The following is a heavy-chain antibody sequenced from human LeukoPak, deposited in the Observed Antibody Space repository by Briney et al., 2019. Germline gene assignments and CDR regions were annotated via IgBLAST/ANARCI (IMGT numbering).Heavy chain of an antibody. Sequence: GASVKVSCKASGYTFTSYGISWVRQAPGQGLEWMGWITTYNGNTNYAQKLQDRVTMTTDTSTSTAYMELRSLRSDDTALYYCARGATGAEPFWGQGTLVTVSS. CDR1: GYTFTSYG. D-gene: IGHD1-14*01. V-gene: IGHV1-18*01. CDR3: ARGATGAEPF. CDR2: ITTYNGNT. J-gene: IGHJ4*02.